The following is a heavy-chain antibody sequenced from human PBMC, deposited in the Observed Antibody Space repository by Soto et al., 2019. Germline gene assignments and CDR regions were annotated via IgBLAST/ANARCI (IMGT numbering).Heavy chain of an antibody. CDR3: ARELGDFWSGFDI. Sequence: ASVKVSCKASGYTFTGYYMHWVRQAPGQGLEWMEWINPNSGGTNYAQKFQGWVTMTRDTSISTAYMELSRLRSDDTAVYYCARELGDFWSGFDIWGQGTMVTVSS. CDR2: INPNSGGT. V-gene: IGHV1-2*04. J-gene: IGHJ3*02. CDR1: GYTFTGYY. D-gene: IGHD3-3*01.